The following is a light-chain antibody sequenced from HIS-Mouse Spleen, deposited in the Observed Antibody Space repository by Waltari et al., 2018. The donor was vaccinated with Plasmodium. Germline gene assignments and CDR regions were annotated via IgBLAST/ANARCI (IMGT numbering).Light chain of an antibody. V-gene: IGLV2-23*03. CDR1: SSDVGSYNL. Sequence: QSALTQPASVSGSPGQSITISCTGTSSDVGSYNLVSRYQQHPGQAPKLMIYEGSKRPSGVSNRFSGSKSGNTDSLTISGLQAEDEADYYCCSYAGSSTFVFGGGTKLTVL. CDR3: CSYAGSSTFV. J-gene: IGLJ3*02. CDR2: EGS.